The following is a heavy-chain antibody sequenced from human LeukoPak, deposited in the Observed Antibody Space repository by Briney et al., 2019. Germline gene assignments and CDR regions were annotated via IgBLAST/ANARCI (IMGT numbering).Heavy chain of an antibody. CDR3: ARDLSYGSGEI. V-gene: IGHV3-30-3*01. CDR2: ISYDGSNK. J-gene: IGHJ4*02. Sequence: PGGSLRLSCAASGFTFSSYSMHWVRQAPGKGLEWVAFISYDGSNKYYADSVKGRFTISRDNSKNTLYLQMNSLRAEDTAVYYCARDLSYGSGEIWGQGTLVTVSS. CDR1: GFTFSSYS. D-gene: IGHD3-10*01.